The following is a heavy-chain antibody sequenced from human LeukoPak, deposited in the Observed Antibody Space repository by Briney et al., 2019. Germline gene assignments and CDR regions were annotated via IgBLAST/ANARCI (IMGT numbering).Heavy chain of an antibody. V-gene: IGHV3-7*01. J-gene: IGHJ4*02. CDR3: ARRGRYCTNGVCYTAKSYYFDY. CDR2: IKQDGSEK. Sequence: GGSLRLSCAASGFTFSSYWMSWVRQAPGKGLEWVANIKQDGSEKYYVDSVKGRFTISRDNAKNSLYLQMNSLRAEDTAVYYCARRGRYCTNGVCYTAKSYYFDYWGQGTLVTVSS. CDR1: GFTFSSYW. D-gene: IGHD2-8*01.